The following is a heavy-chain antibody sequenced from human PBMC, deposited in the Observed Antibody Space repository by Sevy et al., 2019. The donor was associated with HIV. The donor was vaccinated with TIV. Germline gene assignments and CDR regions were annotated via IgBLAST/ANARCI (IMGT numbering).Heavy chain of an antibody. CDR1: GFTFSSYG. Sequence: GGSLRLSCAASGFTFSSYGMHWVRQAPGKGLEWVAVIWYDGSNKYYADSVKGRFTISRDNSKNTLYLQMNSLRAEDTAVYYCASDVCSSTSCHYSFFDYWGQGTLVTVSS. CDR3: ASDVCSSTSCHYSFFDY. J-gene: IGHJ4*02. CDR2: IWYDGSNK. V-gene: IGHV3-33*08. D-gene: IGHD2-2*01.